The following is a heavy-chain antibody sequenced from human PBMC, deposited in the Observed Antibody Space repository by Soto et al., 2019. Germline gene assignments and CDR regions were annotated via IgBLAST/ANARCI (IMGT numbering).Heavy chain of an antibody. CDR2: IYYSGST. CDR3: RETYGDYVGYFDP. CDR1: GGSISSYY. D-gene: IGHD4-17*01. V-gene: IGHV4-59*12. J-gene: IGHJ5*02. Sequence: PSETLSLTCTVSGGSISSYYWSWIRQPPGKGLEWIGYIYYSGSTNYNPSLKSRVTISVDTSKNQFSLKVRSVTAADTAVYCARETYGDYVGYFDPWGQGIQVTVSS.